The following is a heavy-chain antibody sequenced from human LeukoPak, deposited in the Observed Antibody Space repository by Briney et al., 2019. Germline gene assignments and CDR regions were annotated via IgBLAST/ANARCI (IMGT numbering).Heavy chain of an antibody. D-gene: IGHD6-13*01. J-gene: IGHJ5*02. Sequence: PSETLSLTCTVSGGSISSSSYYWGWIRQPPGKGLEWIGSIYYSGSTYYNPSLKCRVTISVDTSKNQFSLKLSSVTAADTAVYYCARQSIAAAVVDPWGQGTLVTVSS. CDR1: GGSISSSSYY. CDR2: IYYSGST. V-gene: IGHV4-39*01. CDR3: ARQSIAAAVVDP.